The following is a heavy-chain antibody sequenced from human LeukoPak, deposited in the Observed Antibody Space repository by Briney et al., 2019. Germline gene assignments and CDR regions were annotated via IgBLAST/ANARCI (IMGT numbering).Heavy chain of an antibody. Sequence: SQTLSLTCAISGDSVSSNSAAWHWLRQSPSRGLEWLGRTYYRSKWYNDYAVSVKSRITINPDTSKNQFSLQLNSVTPEDTAVYYCAREGRSYQSPFDYWGQGTLVTVSS. J-gene: IGHJ4*02. CDR2: TYYRSKWYN. CDR1: GDSVSSNSAA. CDR3: AREGRSYQSPFDY. V-gene: IGHV6-1*01. D-gene: IGHD1-26*01.